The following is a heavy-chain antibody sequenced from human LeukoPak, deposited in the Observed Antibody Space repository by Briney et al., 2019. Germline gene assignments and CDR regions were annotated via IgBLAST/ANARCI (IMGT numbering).Heavy chain of an antibody. J-gene: IGHJ3*02. CDR2: INPDSGGT. CDR3: AKYNRGTFDI. CDR1: GYTFTGYD. V-gene: IGHV1-2*02. D-gene: IGHD1-14*01. Sequence: ASVKVSCKASGYTFTGYDTHWVRQAPGQGLEWMGWINPDSGGTNYAQKFQGRVTMTRDTSINTAYMELSRLRSDDTAVYYCAKYNRGTFDIWGQGTMVTVSS.